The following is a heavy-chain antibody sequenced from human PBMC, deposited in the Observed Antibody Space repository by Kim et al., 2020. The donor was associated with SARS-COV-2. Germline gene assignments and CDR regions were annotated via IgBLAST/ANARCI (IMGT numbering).Heavy chain of an antibody. CDR2: IYYIGST. CDR3: ARHRDIVIVPAAGGVGWF. Sequence: SETLSLTCTVSGGSISSYYWSWIRQPPGRGLEWIGYIYYIGSTNYSPSLKSRVTISVDTSKNQFSLKLSSVTAADTAVYYCARHRDIVIVPAAGGVGWF. D-gene: IGHD2-2*01. J-gene: IGHJ5*01. CDR1: GGSISSYY. V-gene: IGHV4-59*08.